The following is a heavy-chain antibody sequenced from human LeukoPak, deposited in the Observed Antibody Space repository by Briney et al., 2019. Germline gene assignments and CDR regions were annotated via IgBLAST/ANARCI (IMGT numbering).Heavy chain of an antibody. D-gene: IGHD3-10*01. CDR3: ASSSRITMVRGVIRDDWFDP. CDR2: IIPIFGTA. CDR1: GGTFSSYA. J-gene: IGHJ5*02. V-gene: IGHV1-69*13. Sequence: ASVKVSCKASGGTFSSYAISWVRQAPGQGLEWMGGIIPIFGTANYAQKFQGRVTITADESTSTAYMELSSLRSEDTAVYYCASSSRITMVRGVIRDDWFDPWGQGTLVTVSS.